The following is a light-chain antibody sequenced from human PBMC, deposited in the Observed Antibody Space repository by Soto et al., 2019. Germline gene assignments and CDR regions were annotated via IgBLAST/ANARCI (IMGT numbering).Light chain of an antibody. J-gene: IGKJ1*01. V-gene: IGKV1-39*01. CDR2: AAS. CDR3: QQSYSTPQT. Sequence: DIQMTQPPSSLSASVGYRVTITCRASQSISSYLNWYQQKPGKAPKLLIYAASSLQSGVPSRFSGSGSGTDFTLTISSLQPEDFATYYCQQSYSTPQTFGQGTKVDIK. CDR1: QSISSY.